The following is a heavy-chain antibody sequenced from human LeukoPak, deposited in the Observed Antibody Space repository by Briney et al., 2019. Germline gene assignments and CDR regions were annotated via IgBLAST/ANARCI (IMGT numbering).Heavy chain of an antibody. J-gene: IGHJ4*02. Sequence: GASVKVSCKASGYTFTGHYIHWVRQAPGQGFEWMGWINPNTGGTDYAQKFQDRIAISAYTSISTAYMELSRLRCDDTALYYCARDLATIDGIAWYYFENWGQGTLVTVS. CDR3: ARDLATIDGIAWYYFEN. CDR2: INPNTGGT. V-gene: IGHV1-2*02. CDR1: GYTFTGHY. D-gene: IGHD5-12*01.